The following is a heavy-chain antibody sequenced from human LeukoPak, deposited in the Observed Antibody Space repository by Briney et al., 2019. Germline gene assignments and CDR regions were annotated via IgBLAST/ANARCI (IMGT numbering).Heavy chain of an antibody. CDR2: IYYSGST. D-gene: IGHD1-26*01. J-gene: IGHJ3*02. V-gene: IGHV4-39*07. CDR3: ARVSRSGSYFGAFEI. CDR1: GDSISSSSYY. Sequence: SETLSLTCTVSGDSISSSSYYWGWTRHPPGKGLKWIGNIYYSGSTYYNPSLTSRVTTSVDTSKNQFSLKLSSVTAADTAVYYCARVSRSGSYFGAFEIWGQGTMVTVSS.